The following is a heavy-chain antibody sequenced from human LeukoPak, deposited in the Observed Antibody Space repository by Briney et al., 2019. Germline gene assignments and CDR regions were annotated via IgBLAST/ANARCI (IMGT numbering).Heavy chain of an antibody. J-gene: IGHJ6*02. CDR3: AREEALPQRHTVVVTATYYYYGMDV. D-gene: IGHD2-21*02. V-gene: IGHV1-46*01. Sequence: GASVKVSCKASGYTFTSYYMHWVRQAPEQGLEWMGIINPSGGSTSYAQKFQGRVTMTRDTSTSTVYMELSSLRSEDTAVYYCAREEALPQRHTVVVTATYYYYGMDVWGQGTTVTVSS. CDR2: INPSGGST. CDR1: GYTFTSYY.